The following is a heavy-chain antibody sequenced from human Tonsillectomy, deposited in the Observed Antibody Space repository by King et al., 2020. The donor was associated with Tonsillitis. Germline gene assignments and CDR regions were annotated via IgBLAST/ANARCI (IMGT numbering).Heavy chain of an antibody. CDR1: GGSISSNTYY. CDR2: IYYSGRT. J-gene: IGHJ4*02. CDR3: ASLSMVRGVLYYFDY. V-gene: IGHV4-39*01. Sequence: VPLQESGPGLVKPSETLSLTCTVSGGSISSNTYYWGWIRQPPGKGLEWIGSIYYSGRTYYNPSLKSRVTISVDTSKNQFSLKLSSVTAADTAVYYCASLSMVRGVLYYFDYWGQGTLVTVSS. D-gene: IGHD3-10*01.